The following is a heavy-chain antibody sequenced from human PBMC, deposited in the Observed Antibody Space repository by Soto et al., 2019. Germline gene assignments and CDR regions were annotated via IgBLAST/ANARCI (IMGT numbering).Heavy chain of an antibody. CDR2: INNDGSDP. D-gene: IGHD6-13*01. Sequence: GGSLRLSCEASGFTFSNYWMHWVRQAPGKGLVWVSRINNDGSDPIYADSVKGRFTISRDNAKNTVYLQMNSLRAEDTAVYYCARVLQQLDYYYYGMDLWGQGTTVTVSS. CDR3: ARVLQQLDYYYYGMDL. V-gene: IGHV3-74*01. CDR1: GFTFSNYW. J-gene: IGHJ6*02.